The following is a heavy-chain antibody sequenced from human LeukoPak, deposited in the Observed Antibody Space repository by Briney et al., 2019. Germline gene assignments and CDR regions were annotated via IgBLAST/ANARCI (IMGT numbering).Heavy chain of an antibody. CDR1: GGSFSGYY. Sequence: SETLSLTCAVYGGSFSGYYWSWIRQPPGKGLEWIGEINHSGSTNYNPSLKSRVTISVDTSKNQFPLKLSSVTAADTAVYYCARAYPPHYYDSSGYYRRARGFDYWGQGTLVTVSS. D-gene: IGHD3-22*01. CDR2: INHSGST. V-gene: IGHV4-34*01. CDR3: ARAYPPHYYDSSGYYRRARGFDY. J-gene: IGHJ4*02.